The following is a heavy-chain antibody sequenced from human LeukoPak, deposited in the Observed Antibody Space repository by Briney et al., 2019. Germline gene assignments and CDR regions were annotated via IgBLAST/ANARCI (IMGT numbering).Heavy chain of an antibody. CDR3: AREYCSSTSCPIFDY. D-gene: IGHD2-2*01. Sequence: GGPLRLSCAASGFTFSSYAMRWVRQAPGKGLEWVAVISYDGSNKYYADSVKGRFTISRDNSKNTLYLQMNSLRAEDTAVYYCAREYCSSTSCPIFDYWGQGTLVTVPS. J-gene: IGHJ4*02. V-gene: IGHV3-30*04. CDR2: ISYDGSNK. CDR1: GFTFSSYA.